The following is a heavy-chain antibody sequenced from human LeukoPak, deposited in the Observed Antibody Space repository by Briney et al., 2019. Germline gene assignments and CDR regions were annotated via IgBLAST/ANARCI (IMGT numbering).Heavy chain of an antibody. CDR1: GYTFTSYG. V-gene: IGHV1-18*01. D-gene: IGHD2-21*02. CDR3: ARQTLAYCGGDCYSPEFDY. CDR2: ISAYNGNT. Sequence: ASVNVSCKASGYTFTSYGISWVRQAPGQGLEWMGWISAYNGNTNYAQKLQGRVTMTTDTSTSTAYMELRSLRSDDTAVYYCARQTLAYCGGDCYSPEFDYWGQGTLVTVSS. J-gene: IGHJ4*02.